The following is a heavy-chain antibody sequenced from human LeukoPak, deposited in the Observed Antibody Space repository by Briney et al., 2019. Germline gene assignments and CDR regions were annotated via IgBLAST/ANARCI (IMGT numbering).Heavy chain of an antibody. D-gene: IGHD3-10*01. CDR2: ISWNSGTF. CDR3: AREIYGSGSSGY. J-gene: IGHJ4*02. CDR1: GFTFDDYA. V-gene: IGHV3-9*01. Sequence: PGGSLRLSCAASGFTFDDYAMHWVRQAPGKGLEWVSGISWNSGTFGYADSVKGRFTISRDNAKNSLYLQMNSLRAEDTAVYYCAREIYGSGSSGYWGQGTLVTVSS.